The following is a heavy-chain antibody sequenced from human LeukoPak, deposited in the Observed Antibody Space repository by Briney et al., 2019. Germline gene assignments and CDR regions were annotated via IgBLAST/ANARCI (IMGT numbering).Heavy chain of an antibody. Sequence: ASVKVSCKASGYTFTGYYMHRVRQAPGQGLEWMGWINPNSGGTNYAQKFQGRVTMTRDTSISTAYMELSRLRSDDTAVYYCARVGQLVPAFDYWGQGTLVTVSS. J-gene: IGHJ4*02. CDR2: INPNSGGT. V-gene: IGHV1-2*02. CDR3: ARVGQLVPAFDY. CDR1: GYTFTGYY. D-gene: IGHD6-6*01.